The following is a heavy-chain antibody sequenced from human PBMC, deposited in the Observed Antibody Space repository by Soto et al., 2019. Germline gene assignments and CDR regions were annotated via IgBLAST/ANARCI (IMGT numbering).Heavy chain of an antibody. CDR3: ARERVLSSIPQRYSDL. CDR2: SSSDGGRT. J-gene: IGHJ2*01. Sequence: EERLSESGGGLIQPGGSLRLSCAASGFRFSRYALSWVRQAPGKGLEWVSESSSDGGRTSYPDSVRGRFIISRDRSKETLYLQMNTVRLEDTAVYFCARERVLSSIPQRYSDLWGRGTLVTVSS. D-gene: IGHD2-21*02. V-gene: IGHV3-23*01. CDR1: GFRFSRYA.